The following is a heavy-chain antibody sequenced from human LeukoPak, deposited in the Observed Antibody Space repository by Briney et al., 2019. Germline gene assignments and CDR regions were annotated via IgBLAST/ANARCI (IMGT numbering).Heavy chain of an antibody. CDR2: IYYSGST. D-gene: IGHD3-3*01. Sequence: SETLSLTCTVSGGSISSSSYYWGWIRQPPGKGLEWIGSIYYSGSTYHNPSLKSRVTISVDTSKNQFSLKLSSVTAADTAVYYCARQGRFLEWLLFGYFDYWGQGTLVTVSS. CDR1: GGSISSSSYY. CDR3: ARQGRFLEWLLFGYFDY. V-gene: IGHV4-39*01. J-gene: IGHJ4*02.